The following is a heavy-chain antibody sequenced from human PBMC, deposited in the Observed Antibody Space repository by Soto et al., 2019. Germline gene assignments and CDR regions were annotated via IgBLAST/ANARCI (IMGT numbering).Heavy chain of an antibody. CDR1: GFTFSSYS. V-gene: IGHV3-21*01. CDR2: ISSSSSYI. J-gene: IGHJ4*02. CDR3: AKFPHDDNLTGNYRYHSDY. D-gene: IGHD3-9*01. Sequence: GGSLRLSCAASGFTFSSYSMNWVRQAPGKGLEWVSSISSSSSYIYYADSVKGRFTISRDNAKNSLYLQMNSLRAEDTAVYYCAKFPHDDNLTGNYRYHSDYWGQGTLVTVSS.